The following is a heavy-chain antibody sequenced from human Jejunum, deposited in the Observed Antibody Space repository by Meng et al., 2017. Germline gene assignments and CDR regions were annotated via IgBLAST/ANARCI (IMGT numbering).Heavy chain of an antibody. J-gene: IGHJ4*02. V-gene: IGHV4-4*02. CDR3: VRGEFAMLARFDF. CDR1: GGYINKENW. D-gene: IGHD2-2*01. Sequence: QVQLQESVPGLVTHSGTLSLTCAVSGGYINKENWWSWVRQSPERGLEWIGEIYNGGNPNSNPSLNRRVTMSVDEPASQMSLKLTSGTAADTAVYYCVRGEFAMLARFDFWGQGILVTVSS. CDR2: IYNGGNP.